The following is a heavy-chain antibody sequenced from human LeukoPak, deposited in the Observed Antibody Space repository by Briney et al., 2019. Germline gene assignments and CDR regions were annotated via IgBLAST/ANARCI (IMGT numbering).Heavy chain of an antibody. CDR2: MNPNSGAT. CDR1: GYTFTSYY. CDR3: ARDPTNWIDY. V-gene: IGHV1-2*02. D-gene: IGHD3-3*01. J-gene: IGHJ4*02. Sequence: ASVKVSCKASGYTFTSYYMHWVRHAPGQGLEWMGWMNPNSGATNYAQKFQGRVTMTRDTTSSTAYMELRRLTSDDTAVYYCARDPTNWIDYWGQGTLVTVSS.